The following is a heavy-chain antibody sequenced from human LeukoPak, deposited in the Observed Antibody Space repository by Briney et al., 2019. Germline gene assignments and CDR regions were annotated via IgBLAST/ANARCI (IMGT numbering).Heavy chain of an antibody. V-gene: IGHV3-74*01. CDR2: INSDGSST. D-gene: IGHD4-17*01. CDR3: ATGPYYGDHEDDY. CDR1: GFTFSSYW. Sequence: GGSLRLSCAASGFTFSSYWMHWVRQAPGKGLVWVSRINSDGSSTSYADSVKGRFTISRDNAKNTLYLQMNSLRAEDTAVYYCATGPYYGDHEDDYWGQGTLVTVSS. J-gene: IGHJ4*02.